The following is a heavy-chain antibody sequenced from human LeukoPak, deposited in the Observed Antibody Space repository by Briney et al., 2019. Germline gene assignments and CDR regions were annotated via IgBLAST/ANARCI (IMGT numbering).Heavy chain of an antibody. CDR3: AKAYYDILTGYCTYFDY. Sequence: SVKVSCKASGGTFSIYAISWVRQAPGQGLEWMGGIIPIFGTANYAQKFQGRVTITADESTSTAYMELSSLRSEDTAVYYCAKAYYDILTGYCTYFDYWGQGTLVTVSS. CDR1: GGTFSIYA. V-gene: IGHV1-69*13. D-gene: IGHD3-9*01. CDR2: IIPIFGTA. J-gene: IGHJ4*02.